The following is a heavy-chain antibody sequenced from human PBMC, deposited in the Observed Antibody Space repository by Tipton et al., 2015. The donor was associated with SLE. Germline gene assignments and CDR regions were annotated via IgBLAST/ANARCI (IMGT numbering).Heavy chain of an antibody. CDR1: GVSFSGYY. V-gene: IGHV4-34*01. J-gene: IGHJ5*02. D-gene: IGHD2-15*01. CDR3: ARGFRPYSFDP. CDR2: INDAEGT. Sequence: TLSLTCEVYGVSFSGYYWSWLRQPPGKGLEWIGEINDAEGTKFNPSLESRVTMSIDKSKNRFSLRMSSVTAADTAVYYCARGFRPYSFDPWGQGTLVTVSS.